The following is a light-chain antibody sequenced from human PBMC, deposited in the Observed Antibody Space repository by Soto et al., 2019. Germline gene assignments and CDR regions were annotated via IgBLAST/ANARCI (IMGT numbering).Light chain of an antibody. CDR2: GAS. V-gene: IGKV1-39*01. CDR1: QNLLTY. CDR3: QQTYRSPFT. J-gene: IGKJ3*01. Sequence: DIQMTQSPSSLSASVVDNVTMSYRASQNLLTYLNWYQQNPGRAPKLLIFGASILQDGVPSRFSGIGSGTEFTLNITSLRPEDFETYFCQQTYRSPFTFGPGTKVDGK.